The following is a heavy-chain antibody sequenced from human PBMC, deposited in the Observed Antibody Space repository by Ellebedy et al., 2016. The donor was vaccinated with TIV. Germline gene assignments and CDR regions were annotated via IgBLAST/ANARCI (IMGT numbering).Heavy chain of an antibody. CDR2: ISYSGST. CDR3: ARALSMVRGGGFDP. D-gene: IGHD3-10*01. CDR1: GGSISSGGHY. V-gene: IGHV4-31*03. J-gene: IGHJ5*02. Sequence: MPSETLSLTCTVSGGSISSGGHYWSWIRQHPGKGLEWIGHISYSGSTYHNPSLKSRMSLSVDTSKNQFSLKLSSVTAADTAVYYCARALSMVRGGGFDPWGQGTLVTVSS.